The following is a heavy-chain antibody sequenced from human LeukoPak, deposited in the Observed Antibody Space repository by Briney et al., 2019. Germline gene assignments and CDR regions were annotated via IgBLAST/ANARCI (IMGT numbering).Heavy chain of an antibody. CDR2: INSDGSSI. Sequence: GGSLRLSCAASGYTISSHWMHWVRQGPGEGLVWVSRINSDGSSISYGDSVKGRFTISRDNAKNTLYLQMNSLRAEDTAVYYCARENTTMVESSRLDSWGQGTLVTVSS. CDR3: ARENTTMVESSRLDS. CDR1: GYTISSHW. D-gene: IGHD5-18*01. J-gene: IGHJ4*02. V-gene: IGHV3-74*01.